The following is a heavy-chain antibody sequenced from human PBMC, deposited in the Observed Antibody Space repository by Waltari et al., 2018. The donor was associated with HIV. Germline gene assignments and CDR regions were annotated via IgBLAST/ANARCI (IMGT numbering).Heavy chain of an antibody. CDR3: ARGRVQVRGAMYYFDY. CDR2: MNPNSGNT. J-gene: IGHJ4*02. CDR1: GYTFTSYD. Sequence: QVQLVQSGAAVKKPGASVKVSCKASGYTFTSYDINWVRQATGQGLEWMGWMNPNSGNTGYPQKFQGRVTMTRNTSISTAYMELSSLRSEDTAVYYCARGRVQVRGAMYYFDYWGQGTLVTVSS. D-gene: IGHD3-10*01. V-gene: IGHV1-8*01.